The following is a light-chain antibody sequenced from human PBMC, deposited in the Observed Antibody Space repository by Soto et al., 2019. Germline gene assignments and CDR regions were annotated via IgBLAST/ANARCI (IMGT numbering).Light chain of an antibody. CDR2: DAS. J-gene: IGKJ1*01. CDR3: QQSYSTPWT. Sequence: EIVLTQSPATLSLSPGERATLSCGASQSVSSSYLAWYQQKPGLAPRLLIYDASSRATGIPDRFSGSGSGTDFTLTISRLEPEDFAVYYCQQSYSTPWTFGQGTKVEIK. CDR1: QSVSSSY. V-gene: IGKV3D-20*01.